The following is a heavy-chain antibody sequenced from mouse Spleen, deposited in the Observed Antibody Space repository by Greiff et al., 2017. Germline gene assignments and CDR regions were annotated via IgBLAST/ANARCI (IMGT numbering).Heavy chain of an antibody. D-gene: IGHD1-1*01. V-gene: IGHV14-3*02. J-gene: IGHJ1*01. CDR1: GFNIKDTY. CDR3: ALITTVVATPSYFGV. CDR2: IDPANGNT. Sequence: VQLQQSGAELVKPGASVKLSCTASGFNIKDTYMYWVKQRPEQGLEWIGRIDPANGNTKYDPKFQGKVTITADTSYNTPYLQLSRLTSEDTAVYYCALITTVVATPSYFGVWGAGTTVTVSS.